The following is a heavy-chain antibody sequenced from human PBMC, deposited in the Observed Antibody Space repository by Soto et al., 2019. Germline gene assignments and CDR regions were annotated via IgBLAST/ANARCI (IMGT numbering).Heavy chain of an antibody. V-gene: IGHV1-2*02. CDR1: GYTFIDYY. Sequence: GASVKVSCKASGYTFIDYYMHWVRQAPGQGLEWMGWINPDTDDTHYAQKFQGRLIMTRDTSINTVYMELSRLTSDDTAGYYCARDYFDRSGLYGMDLWGQGTTVTVSS. D-gene: IGHD3-22*01. CDR2: INPDTDDT. CDR3: ARDYFDRSGLYGMDL. J-gene: IGHJ6*02.